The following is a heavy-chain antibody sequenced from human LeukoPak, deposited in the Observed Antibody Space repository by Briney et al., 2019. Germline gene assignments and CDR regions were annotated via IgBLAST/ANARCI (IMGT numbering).Heavy chain of an antibody. CDR2: IYPGDSDT. V-gene: IGHV5-51*01. Sequence: GESLKISCKGSGYSFTSYWIGWVRQMPGKGLEWMGIIYPGDSDTRYSPSFQGQVTISADKSISTAYLQWSSLKASDAAMYYCARSQLSYYYGSGSSKHYYYYYMDVWGKGTTVTISS. D-gene: IGHD3-10*01. CDR1: GYSFTSYW. CDR3: ARSQLSYYYGSGSSKHYYYYYMDV. J-gene: IGHJ6*03.